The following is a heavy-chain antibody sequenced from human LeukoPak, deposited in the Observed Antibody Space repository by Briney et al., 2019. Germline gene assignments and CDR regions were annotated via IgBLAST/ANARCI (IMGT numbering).Heavy chain of an antibody. D-gene: IGHD6-19*01. CDR2: TYYRSKSYN. V-gene: IGHV6-1*01. J-gene: IGHJ4*02. CDR1: GDTLSSNNAG. CDR3: ARAVAGRLDY. Sequence: SQTLSLTCALPGDTLSSNNAGWTWSRHSPSRGLEWLGRTYYRSKSYNDYAVSVKSRITISPDTSKNQFSLQLNSVTPEDTAVYYCARAVAGRLDYWGQGTLVTVSS.